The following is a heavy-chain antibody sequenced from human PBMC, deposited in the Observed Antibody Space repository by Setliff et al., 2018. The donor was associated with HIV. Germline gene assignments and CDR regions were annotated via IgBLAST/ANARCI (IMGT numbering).Heavy chain of an antibody. CDR3: IWSGSSGLYYFDH. CDR2: IRTKANSYAT. V-gene: IGHV3-73*01. D-gene: IGHD3-22*01. J-gene: IGHJ4*02. CDR1: GFSFSNSA. Sequence: PGGSLRLSCAASGFSFSNSAMHWVRQASGKGLEWVGRIRTKANSYATAYGAAVKGRFTISRDDSKNTAYLQMNSLKTEDTAVYYCIWSGSSGLYYFDHWGQGTLVTVSS.